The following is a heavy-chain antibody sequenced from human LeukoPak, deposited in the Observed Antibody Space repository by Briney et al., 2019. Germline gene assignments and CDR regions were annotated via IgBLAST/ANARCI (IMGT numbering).Heavy chain of an antibody. CDR2: ISSDGSNK. CDR3: AKPPPNRIAAKIDYYGMDV. J-gene: IGHJ6*02. CDR1: GFTFSSYG. V-gene: IGHV3-30*18. Sequence: GGSLRLSCAASGFTFSSYGMHWVRQAPGKGLEWVAVISSDGSNKYYADSVKGRFTISRDNSKNTLYLQMNSLRAEDTAVYYCAKPPPNRIAAKIDYYGMDVWGQGTTVTVSS. D-gene: IGHD6-13*01.